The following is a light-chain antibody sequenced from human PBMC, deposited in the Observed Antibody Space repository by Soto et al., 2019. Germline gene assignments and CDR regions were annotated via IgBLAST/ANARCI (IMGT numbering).Light chain of an antibody. CDR1: QSVSSSY. Sequence: EIVMTQPPATLSLSPGERSTLSCRASQSVSSSYLAWYQQKPGQAPRLLIYGASSRATGIPDRFSGSGSGTDFTLTISRLEPEDFATYYCQQYNTYPETFGQGTTGDIK. V-gene: IGKV3-20*01. CDR2: GAS. J-gene: IGKJ1*01. CDR3: QQYNTYPET.